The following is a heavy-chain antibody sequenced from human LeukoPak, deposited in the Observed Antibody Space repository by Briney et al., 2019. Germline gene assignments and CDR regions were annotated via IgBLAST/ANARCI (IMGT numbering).Heavy chain of an antibody. J-gene: IGHJ4*02. V-gene: IGHV4-39*01. CDR2: IYYSGST. D-gene: IGHD6-6*01. CDR3: ARRRRSNSSHDY. CDR1: GGSVSSSTYY. Sequence: PSETLSLTCTVSGGSVSSSTYYWDWIRQPSGKGLEWIGTIYYSGSTYYNPSLKSRVTISVDTSKNQFSLRLSSVTAADTAVYYCARRRRSNSSHDYWGQGTLVTVSS.